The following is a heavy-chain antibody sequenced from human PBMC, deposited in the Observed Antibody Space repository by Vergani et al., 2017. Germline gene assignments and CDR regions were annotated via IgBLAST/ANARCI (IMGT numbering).Heavy chain of an antibody. D-gene: IGHD3-10*01. CDR3: ARGILWFGELVPNWFDP. Sequence: QVQLQQWGAGLLKPSETLSLTCAVYGGSFSGYYWSWIRQPPGKGLEWIGEINHSGSTNYNPSLKSRVTISVGTSKNQFSLKLSSVTAADTAVYYCARGILWFGELVPNWFDPWGQGTLVTVSS. V-gene: IGHV4-34*01. CDR2: INHSGST. CDR1: GGSFSGYY. J-gene: IGHJ5*02.